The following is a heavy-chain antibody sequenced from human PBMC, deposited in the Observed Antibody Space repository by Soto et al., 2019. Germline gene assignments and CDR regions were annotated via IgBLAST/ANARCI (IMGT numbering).Heavy chain of an antibody. CDR3: AVGVAATQPFDY. CDR2: ISAYNGNT. V-gene: IGHV1-18*04. CDR1: GYTFTSYG. J-gene: IGHJ4*02. Sequence: ASVKVSCKASGYTFTSYGISWGRQAPGQGLEWMGWISAYNGNTNYAQKLQGRVTMTTDTSTSTAYMELRSLRSDDTAVYYCAVGVAATQPFDYWGQGTLVTVSS. D-gene: IGHD2-15*01.